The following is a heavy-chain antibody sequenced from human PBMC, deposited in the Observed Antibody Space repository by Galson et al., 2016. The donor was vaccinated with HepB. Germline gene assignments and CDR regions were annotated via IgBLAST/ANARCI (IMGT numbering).Heavy chain of an antibody. V-gene: IGHV3-23*01. J-gene: IGHJ4*02. CDR3: AKGGMGYCRNGVCFTSPFDY. D-gene: IGHD2-8*01. Sequence: SLRLSCAASGFTFSSYAMSWVRQAPGKGLEWVSSISDNGLDTYYADSVKGRVTISRDNSKNTLYLQMKSLRADDTAVYYCAKGGMGYCRNGVCFTSPFDYWGQGSLVTISS. CDR1: GFTFSSYA. CDR2: ISDNGLDT.